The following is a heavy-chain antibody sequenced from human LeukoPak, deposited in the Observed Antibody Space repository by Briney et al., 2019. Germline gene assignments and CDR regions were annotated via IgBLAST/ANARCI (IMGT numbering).Heavy chain of an antibody. CDR2: TSYDGNNK. V-gene: IGHV3-30*18. Sequence: PGGSLRLSCAASGFTFSNAWMSWVRQAPGKGLEWVALTSYDGNNKYYADSVKGQFTVSRDNSKNTLDLQMNSLRAEDTAVFYCAKDFAPTGTDNYGMDVWGQGTTVTVSS. CDR1: GFTFSNAW. J-gene: IGHJ6*02. CDR3: AKDFAPTGTDNYGMDV. D-gene: IGHD1-1*01.